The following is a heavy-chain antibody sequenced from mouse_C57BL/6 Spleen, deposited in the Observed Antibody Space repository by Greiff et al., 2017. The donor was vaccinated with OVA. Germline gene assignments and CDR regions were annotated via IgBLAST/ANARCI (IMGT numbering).Heavy chain of an antibody. Sequence: QVQLKQSGADLAKPGASVKLSCKASGYTFTSYWMHWVKQRPGQGLEWIGYINPSSGYTKYNQKFKDKATLTADKSSSTAYMQLSSLTYEDSAVYYCARGTYYGNFHFDYWGQGTTLTVSS. D-gene: IGHD2-10*01. J-gene: IGHJ2*01. CDR3: ARGTYYGNFHFDY. CDR1: GYTFTSYW. V-gene: IGHV1-7*01. CDR2: INPSSGYT.